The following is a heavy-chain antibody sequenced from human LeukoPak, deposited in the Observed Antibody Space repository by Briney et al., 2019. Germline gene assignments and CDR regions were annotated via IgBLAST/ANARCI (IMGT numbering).Heavy chain of an antibody. D-gene: IGHD3-10*02. V-gene: IGHV3-48*03. CDR2: ISTSGSTT. CDR3: ARGALHVFDY. Sequence: GGSLRLSCAASGFTFSDYEINWVRQAPGKGLEWVSCISTSGSTTYYADSVKGRFTISRDNAKNSLFLQMNTLTAKDTAVYYCARGALHVFDYWGQGTPVTVSS. J-gene: IGHJ4*02. CDR1: GFTFSDYE.